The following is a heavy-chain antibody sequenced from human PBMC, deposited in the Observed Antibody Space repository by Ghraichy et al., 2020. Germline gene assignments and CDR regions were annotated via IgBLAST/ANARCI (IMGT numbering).Heavy chain of an antibody. CDR3: ATDSYNFDY. CDR2: ILDGGRRE. CDR1: GITFSSYA. Sequence: GGSLRLSCEVSGITFSSYAMYWVRQALGKGLDWLARILDGGRREYYADSVKGRFTISRDDSKNTVYLDVNSLRPEDTAMYYCATDSYNFDYWGRGTLVTVSS. D-gene: IGHD5-24*01. J-gene: IGHJ4*02. V-gene: IGHV3-30*02.